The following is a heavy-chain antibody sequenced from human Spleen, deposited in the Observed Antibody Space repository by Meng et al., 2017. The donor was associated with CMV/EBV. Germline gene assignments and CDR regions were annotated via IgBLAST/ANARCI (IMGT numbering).Heavy chain of an antibody. CDR2: IHPSGGST. V-gene: IGHV1-46*01. Sequence: ASGSPFTSYYLHWVRPAPGQRLGWMGIIHPSGGSTSYAQKFQGRVTMPRDTSTSTVYMELSSLRSEDTAVYYCARVWSGYSPHFDYWGQGTLVTVSS. J-gene: IGHJ4*02. D-gene: IGHD3-3*01. CDR1: GSPFTSYY. CDR3: ARVWSGYSPHFDY.